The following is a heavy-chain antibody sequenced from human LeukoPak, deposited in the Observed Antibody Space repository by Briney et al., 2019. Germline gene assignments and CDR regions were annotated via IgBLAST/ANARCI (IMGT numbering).Heavy chain of an antibody. CDR1: GFTFNNAW. CDR3: TNMAYYYDSSGYYWYYFDY. CDR2: IKSKTDGGTT. D-gene: IGHD3-22*01. J-gene: IGHJ4*02. Sequence: GGPLRLSCAASGFTFNNAWMTWVRQAPGKGLEWVGRIKSKTDGGTTEYAAPVKGRFTISRDDSKNTLYLQMYNLKTEDTALYYCTNMAYYYDSSGYYWYYFDYWGQGTLVTVSS. V-gene: IGHV3-15*01.